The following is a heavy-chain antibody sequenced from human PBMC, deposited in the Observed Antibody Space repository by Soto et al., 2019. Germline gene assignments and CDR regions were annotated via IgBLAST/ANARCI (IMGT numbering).Heavy chain of an antibody. Sequence: GGSLRLSCAASGFTFSSYGMHWVRQAPGKGLEWVAVISYDGSNKYYADSVKGRFTISRDNSKNTLYLQMNSLRAEDTAVYYCAKGRTPGYSGYEQGDWFDPWGQGTLVTVS. J-gene: IGHJ5*02. V-gene: IGHV3-30*18. CDR3: AKGRTPGYSGYEQGDWFDP. CDR1: GFTFSSYG. CDR2: ISYDGSNK. D-gene: IGHD5-12*01.